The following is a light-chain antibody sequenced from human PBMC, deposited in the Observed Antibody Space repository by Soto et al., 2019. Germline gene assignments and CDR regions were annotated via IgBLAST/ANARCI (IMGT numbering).Light chain of an antibody. CDR2: GAS. CDR3: QQYDDWPET. Sequence: IARTQSPATLSVAPGERVDLSCRASQNVRSNLAWYQQKPGQAPRLLIYGASTRATGIPARFSGRGSGTEFILPSCSLQSEDFAVYYGQQYDDWPETFGQGTKVDIK. CDR1: QNVRSN. J-gene: IGKJ1*01. V-gene: IGKV3-15*01.